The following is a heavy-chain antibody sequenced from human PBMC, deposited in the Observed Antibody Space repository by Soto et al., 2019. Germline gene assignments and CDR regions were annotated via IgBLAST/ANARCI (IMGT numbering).Heavy chain of an antibody. CDR1: GGTISSGHYY. J-gene: IGHJ6*02. D-gene: IGHD6-6*01. Sequence: KTSETLSLTCTVSGGTISSGHYYWSWIRQHPGKGLEWIGYIYYSGNTYYNPSLKSRVSISVDTSNKEFSLKLRSVTAADTAVYYCARDRYSNSNYYYYGMDVWGQGTTVTVS. CDR2: IYYSGNT. CDR3: ARDRYSNSNYYYYGMDV. V-gene: IGHV4-31*03.